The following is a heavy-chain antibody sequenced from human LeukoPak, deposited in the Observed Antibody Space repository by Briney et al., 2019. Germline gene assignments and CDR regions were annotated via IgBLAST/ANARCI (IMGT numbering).Heavy chain of an antibody. CDR1: GGSFSGYH. J-gene: IGHJ6*03. CDR3: ARGRGIVATISRYYYYYYMDV. V-gene: IGHV4-34*01. D-gene: IGHD5-12*01. Sequence: SETLSLTCAVYGGSFSGYHWSWIRQPPGKGLEWIGEINHSGSTNYNPSLKSRVTISVDTSKNQFSLKLSSVTAADTAVYYCARGRGIVATISRYYYYYYMDVWGKGTTVTVSS. CDR2: INHSGST.